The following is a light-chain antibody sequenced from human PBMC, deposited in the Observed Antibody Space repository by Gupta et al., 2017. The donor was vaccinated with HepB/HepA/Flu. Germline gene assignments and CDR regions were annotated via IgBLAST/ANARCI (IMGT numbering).Light chain of an antibody. J-gene: IGKJ5*01. CDR2: GAS. CDR3: QQYGSSPRT. V-gene: IGKV3-20*01. CDR1: QSVRSSY. Sequence: EIVLTQSPGPLSLSPGERATLSCRASQSVRSSYLAWYQQKPGQAPRLLIYGASSRATGIPDRFSGSGSGTDFTLTISRLDPEDFAVYYCQQYGSSPRTFGQGTRLEIK.